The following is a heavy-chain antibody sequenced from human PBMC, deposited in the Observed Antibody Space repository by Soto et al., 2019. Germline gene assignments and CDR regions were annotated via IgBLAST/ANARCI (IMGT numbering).Heavy chain of an antibody. CDR2: IIPIFGTA. D-gene: IGHD3-22*01. CDR3: ARVKADSSGYPYYFDY. J-gene: IGHJ4*02. CDR1: GGTFSSYA. V-gene: IGHV1-69*13. Sequence: SVKVSCKASGGTFSSYAISWVRQAPGQGLEWMGGIIPIFGTANYAQKFQGRVTITADESTSTAYMELSSLRSEDTAVYYCARVKADSSGYPYYFDYWGQGTLVTVSS.